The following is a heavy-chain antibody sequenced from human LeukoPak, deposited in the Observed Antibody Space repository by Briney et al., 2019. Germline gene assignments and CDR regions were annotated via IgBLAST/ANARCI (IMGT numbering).Heavy chain of an antibody. D-gene: IGHD6-19*01. Sequence: SATLSLTCSVSGGSVSSYYWSWIRQPPGKGLEWSGYIYYGGSTNYNPSLKSRVTISVDTSKNQFSLKLSSVTAADTAVYYCAREEAVAGRWFDPWGQGTLVTVSS. CDR2: IYYGGST. V-gene: IGHV4-59*02. CDR1: GGSVSSYY. J-gene: IGHJ5*02. CDR3: AREEAVAGRWFDP.